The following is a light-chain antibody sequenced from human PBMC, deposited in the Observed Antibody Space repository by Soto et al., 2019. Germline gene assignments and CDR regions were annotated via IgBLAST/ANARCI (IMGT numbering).Light chain of an antibody. CDR1: SSDVGSYNL. J-gene: IGLJ2*01. V-gene: IGLV2-23*02. CDR2: EDT. CDR3: CSYAGSSTFVV. Sequence: QSALTQPASVSGSPGQSITISCPGTSSDVGSYNLVSWYQQHPGKAPKLMIYEDTKRPSGVSNRFSGSKSGNTASLTISGLQAEDEADYYCCSYAGSSTFVVFGGGTKLTVL.